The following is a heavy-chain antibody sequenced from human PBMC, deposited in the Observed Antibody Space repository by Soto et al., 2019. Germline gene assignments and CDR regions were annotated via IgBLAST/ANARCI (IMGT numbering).Heavy chain of an antibody. CDR2: IYYSGRT. Sequence: QVQLQESGPGLVKPSETLSLTCTVSGGSISSYYWSWIRQPPGKGLEWIGYIYYSGRTNYNPSLKSRVTISVDTSKNQFSLKLSSVTAADTAVYYCARGYCSSNSCYIWDHWFDPWGQGTLVTVSS. D-gene: IGHD2-2*02. CDR3: ARGYCSSNSCYIWDHWFDP. V-gene: IGHV4-59*01. J-gene: IGHJ5*02. CDR1: GGSISSYY.